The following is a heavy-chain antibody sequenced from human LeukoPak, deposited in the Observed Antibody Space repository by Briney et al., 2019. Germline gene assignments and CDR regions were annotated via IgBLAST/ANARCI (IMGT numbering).Heavy chain of an antibody. CDR1: GGSMNNYY. D-gene: IGHD1-7*01. V-gene: IGHV4-59*01. CDR2: IYYSGGI. CDR3: ARDNWNYGSSMDV. Sequence: SETLSLTCTVSGGSMNNYYWSWIRQPPGKGLEWIGYIYYSGGINYNPSLKNRVTISVDTSKNQFSLKLSSVTAADTAVYHCARDNWNYGSSMDVWGQGTTVTVSS. J-gene: IGHJ6*02.